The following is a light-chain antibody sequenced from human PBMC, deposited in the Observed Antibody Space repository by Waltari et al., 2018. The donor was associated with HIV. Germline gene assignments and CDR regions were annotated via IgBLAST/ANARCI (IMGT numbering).Light chain of an antibody. J-gene: IGKJ4*01. V-gene: IGKV3-15*01. Sequence: EIVLRQSPVTVSLSPGAGSSLSSRASQNIGTDLPWYQQKPGQPTNVLIYGGSTSDTDIPARFSGSGSETDFTLTIISLQSEDFALYYCQQYKHRPGVPFGGATK. CDR2: GGS. CDR1: QNIGTD. CDR3: QQYKHRPGVP.